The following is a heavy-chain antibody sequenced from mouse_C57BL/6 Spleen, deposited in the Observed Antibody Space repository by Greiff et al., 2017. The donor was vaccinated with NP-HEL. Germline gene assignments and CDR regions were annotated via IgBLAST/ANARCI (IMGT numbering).Heavy chain of an antibody. J-gene: IGHJ4*01. CDR1: GYTFTSYW. CDR3: ARRLLRVDAMDY. D-gene: IGHD2-3*01. V-gene: IGHV1-50*01. Sequence: QVQLQQPGAELVKPGASVKLSCKASGYTFTSYWMQWVKQRPGQGLEWIGEIDPSDSYTNYNQKFKGKATLTVDTSSSTAYMQLSSLTSEDSAVYYCARRLLRVDAMDYWGQGTSVTVSS. CDR2: IDPSDSYT.